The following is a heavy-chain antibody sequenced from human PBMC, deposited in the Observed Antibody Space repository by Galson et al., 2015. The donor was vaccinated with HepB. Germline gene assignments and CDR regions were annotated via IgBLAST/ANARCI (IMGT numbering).Heavy chain of an antibody. CDR1: GYTFTSYG. J-gene: IGHJ4*02. CDR2: ISAYNGNT. V-gene: IGHV1-18*04. D-gene: IGHD3-3*01. Sequence: SVKVSCKASGYTFTSYGISWVRQAPGQGLEWMGWISAYNGNTNYAQKLQGRVTMTTDTSTGTAYMELRSLRSDDTAVYYCARLRITIFGVVITPFDYWGQGTLVTVSS. CDR3: ARLRITIFGVVITPFDY.